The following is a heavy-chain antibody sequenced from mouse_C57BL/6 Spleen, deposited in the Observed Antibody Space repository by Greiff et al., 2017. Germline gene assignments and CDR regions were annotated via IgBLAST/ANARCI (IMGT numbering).Heavy chain of an antibody. CDR1: GYTFTSYW. CDR3: ASTGYFDY. J-gene: IGHJ2*01. V-gene: IGHV1-74*01. Sequence: QVQLQQPGAELVKPGASVKVSCKASGYTFTSYWMHWVKQRPVQGLEWIGRLHPSDSDTNYNQKFKGKATLTVDKSSRPAYMQLSSLTSEDSAVYYCASTGYFDYWGQGTTLTVSS. CDR2: LHPSDSDT. D-gene: IGHD4-1*02.